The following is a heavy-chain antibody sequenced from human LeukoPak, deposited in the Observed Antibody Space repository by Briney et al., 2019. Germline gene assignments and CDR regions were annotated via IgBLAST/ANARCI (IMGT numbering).Heavy chain of an antibody. D-gene: IGHD6-19*01. V-gene: IGHV3-7*01. CDR2: IKQDGSEK. J-gene: IGHJ4*02. CDR1: GFTFSSYW. CDR3: ARVDVWVAVAEDTNYFDY. Sequence: GGSLRLSCAASGFTFSSYWMSWVRQAPGKGLEWVANIKQDGSEKYYVDSVKGRFTISRDNAKNSLYLQMNSLRAEDTAVYYCARVDVWVAVAEDTNYFDYWGQGTLATVSS.